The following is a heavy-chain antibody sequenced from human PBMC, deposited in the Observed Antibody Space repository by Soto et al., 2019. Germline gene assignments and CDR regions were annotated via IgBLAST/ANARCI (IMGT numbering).Heavy chain of an antibody. D-gene: IGHD6-19*01. CDR1: GGTFSSYA. V-gene: IGHV1-69*13. J-gene: IGHJ3*02. CDR2: IIPIFGTA. CDR3: GTVRGKYSSGFGAFDI. Sequence: SVKVSCKASGGTFSSYAISWVRQAPGQGLEWMGGIIPIFGTANYAQKFQGRVTITADESTSTAYMELSSMRSEYTAVYYCGTVRGKYSSGFGAFDIWGQGTMVTVSS.